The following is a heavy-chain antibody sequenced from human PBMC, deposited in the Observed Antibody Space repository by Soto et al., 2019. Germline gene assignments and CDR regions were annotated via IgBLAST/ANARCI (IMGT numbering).Heavy chain of an antibody. Sequence: GGSLRLSCAASGFTFSSYSMNWVRQAPGKGLEWVSSISSSSSYIYYADSVKGRFTISRDNAKNSLYLQMNSLRAEDTAVYYCARDYYDSSGHGDAFDIWGQGTMVTVSS. CDR3: ARDYYDSSGHGDAFDI. D-gene: IGHD3-22*01. J-gene: IGHJ3*02. CDR1: GFTFSSYS. V-gene: IGHV3-21*01. CDR2: ISSSSSYI.